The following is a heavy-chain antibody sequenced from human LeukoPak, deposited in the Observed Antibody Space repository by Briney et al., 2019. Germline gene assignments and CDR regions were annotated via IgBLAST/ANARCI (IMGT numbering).Heavy chain of an antibody. CDR3: ARRVYYDILTGYFVPAFQH. CDR2: INHSGST. Sequence: SETLSLTCAVYGGSFSGYYWSWIRQPPGKGLEWIGEINHSGSTNYNPSLKSRVTISVDTSKNQFSLKLSSVTAADTAVYYCARRVYYDILTGYFVPAFQHWGQGTLVTVSS. V-gene: IGHV4-34*01. J-gene: IGHJ1*01. CDR1: GGSFSGYY. D-gene: IGHD3-9*01.